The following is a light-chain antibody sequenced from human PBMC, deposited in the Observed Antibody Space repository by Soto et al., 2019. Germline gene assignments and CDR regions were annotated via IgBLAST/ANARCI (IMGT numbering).Light chain of an antibody. CDR1: QGIRND. CDR2: AAS. Sequence: ALQMTQSPSSLSASVGDRVTITCRASQGIRNDLGWYQQKPGKAHKLLIYAASRLQSGVPSTFSGSGFGTDFTLTISSLQPDDFATYYCLQDHNDPYTFGQGTKLEIK. V-gene: IGKV1-6*01. J-gene: IGKJ2*01. CDR3: LQDHNDPYT.